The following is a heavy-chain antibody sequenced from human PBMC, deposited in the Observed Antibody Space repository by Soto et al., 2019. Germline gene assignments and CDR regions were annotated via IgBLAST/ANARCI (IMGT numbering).Heavy chain of an antibody. CDR1: GGTFSSYA. CDR2: IIPIFGTA. J-gene: IGHJ5*02. V-gene: IGHV1-69*13. Sequence: SVKVSCKASGGTFSSYAISWVRRAPGQGLEWMGGIIPIFGTANYAQRFQGRVTITADESTSTAYMELSSLRSEDTAVYYCARDTPRVITGNTGRGWFDPWGQGTLVTVSS. CDR3: ARDTPRVITGNTGRGWFDP. D-gene: IGHD1-7*01.